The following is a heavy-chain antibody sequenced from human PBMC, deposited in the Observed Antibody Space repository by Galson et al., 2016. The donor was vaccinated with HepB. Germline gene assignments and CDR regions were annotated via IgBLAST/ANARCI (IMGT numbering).Heavy chain of an antibody. V-gene: IGHV3-53*01. D-gene: IGHD3-22*01. CDR1: GFTVSRNY. CDR3: SSGGSYYDDSSSYWVQGYFDY. CDR2: IHSGGST. Sequence: SLRLSCAASGFTVSRNYMTWVRQAPGKGLEWVSVIHSGGSTYYADSVKGRLTISRDNSKNTRYLQMNRLRSEGTAVTYCSSGGSYYDDSSSYWVQGYFDYWGQGTLVTVSS. J-gene: IGHJ4*02.